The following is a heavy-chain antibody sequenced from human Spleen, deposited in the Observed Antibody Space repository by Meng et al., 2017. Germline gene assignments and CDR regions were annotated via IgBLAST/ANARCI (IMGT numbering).Heavy chain of an antibody. CDR3: ARDNGDYDFDY. Sequence: SETLSLTCTVSGGSISSSTYYWGWIRQPPGKGLEWIGNVYYRGSTYYNPSLKSRVTISVDTSKNQFSLKLRSVTAADAAMYFCARDNGDYDFDYWGQGTLVTVSS. D-gene: IGHD4-17*01. V-gene: IGHV4-39*07. CDR1: GGSISSSTYY. CDR2: VYYRGST. J-gene: IGHJ4*02.